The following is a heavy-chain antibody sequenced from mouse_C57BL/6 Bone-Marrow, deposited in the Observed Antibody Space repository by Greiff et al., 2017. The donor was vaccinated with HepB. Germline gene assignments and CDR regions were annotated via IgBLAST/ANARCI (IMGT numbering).Heavy chain of an antibody. CDR1: GYTFTSYG. CDR2: IYPRSGNT. V-gene: IGHV1-81*01. Sequence: VKLMESGAELARPGASVKLSCKASGYTFTSYGISWVKQRTGQGLEWIGEIYPRSGNTYYNEKFKGKATLTADKSSSTAYMELRTLSSENSAVYFFARCGLLWYPWFAYWGQGTLVTVSA. CDR3: ARCGLLWYPWFAY. J-gene: IGHJ3*01. D-gene: IGHD2-1*01.